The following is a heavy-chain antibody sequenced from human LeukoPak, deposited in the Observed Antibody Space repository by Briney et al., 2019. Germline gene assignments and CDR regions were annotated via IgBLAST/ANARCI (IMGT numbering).Heavy chain of an antibody. CDR1: GFTFSNYG. CDR3: AKDGIATVTTPFYFDH. V-gene: IGHV3-30*02. J-gene: IGHJ4*02. Sequence: PGGSLRLSCGASGFTFSNYGMHWVRQAPGKGLEGGALIWYDGSHQVYADSVKGRFVISRDNSKNTLYLQMNSLRADDTAVYFCAKDGIATVTTPFYFDHWGQGTLVTVSS. CDR2: IWYDGSHQ. D-gene: IGHD4-17*01.